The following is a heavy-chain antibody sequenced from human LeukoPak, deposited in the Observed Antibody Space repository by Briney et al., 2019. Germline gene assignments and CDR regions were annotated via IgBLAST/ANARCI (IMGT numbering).Heavy chain of an antibody. CDR2: INPSGGST. Sequence: ASVKVSCKASGYTFTSYYMHWVRQAPGQGLEWMGIINPSGGSTSYAQKFQGRVTMTEDTSTDTAYMELSSLRSEDTAVYYCATDIVGATAGFYYYYGMDVWGQGTTVTVSS. V-gene: IGHV1-46*01. CDR1: GYTFTSYY. D-gene: IGHD1-26*01. CDR3: ATDIVGATAGFYYYYGMDV. J-gene: IGHJ6*02.